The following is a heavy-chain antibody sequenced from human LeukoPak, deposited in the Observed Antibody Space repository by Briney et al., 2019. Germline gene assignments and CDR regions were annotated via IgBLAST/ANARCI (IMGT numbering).Heavy chain of an antibody. CDR2: ISYDGSNK. CDR3: ARDEGYYDILTGYYSY. CDR1: GFTFSSYA. Sequence: PGGSLRLSCAASGFTFSSYAMHWVRQAPGKGLEWVAVISYDGSNKYYADSVKGRFTISRDNSKYTLYLQMNSLRAEDTAVYYCARDEGYYDILTGYYSYWGQGTLVTVSS. J-gene: IGHJ4*02. V-gene: IGHV3-30-3*01. D-gene: IGHD3-9*01.